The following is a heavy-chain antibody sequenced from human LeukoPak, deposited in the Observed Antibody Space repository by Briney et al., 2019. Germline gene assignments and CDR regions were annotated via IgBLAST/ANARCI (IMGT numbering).Heavy chain of an antibody. CDR1: GGSISSGSYY. CDR2: IYTSGST. D-gene: IGHD3-22*01. V-gene: IGHV4-61*02. J-gene: IGHJ3*02. Sequence: SETLSLTCIVSGGSISSGSYYWSWLRQPAGKGLEWIGRIYTSGSTNYNPSLKSRVTMSVDTSKNQFPLKLSSVTAADTAVYYCARETTMIVVVITDAFDIWGQGTMVTVSS. CDR3: ARETTMIVVVITDAFDI.